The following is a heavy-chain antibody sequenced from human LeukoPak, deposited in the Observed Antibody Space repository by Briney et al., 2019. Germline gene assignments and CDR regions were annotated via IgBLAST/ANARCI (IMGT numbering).Heavy chain of an antibody. CDR3: ARDHYYDSSGPNWFDP. D-gene: IGHD3-22*01. V-gene: IGHV1-8*01. J-gene: IGHJ5*02. Sequence: GASVKVSCKASGYTFTSYDINWVRQATGQGLEWMGWMNPNSGNTGYAQKFRGRVTMTRNTSISTAYMELSSLRSEDTAVYYCARDHYYDSSGPNWFDPWGQGTLVTVSS. CDR1: GYTFTSYD. CDR2: MNPNSGNT.